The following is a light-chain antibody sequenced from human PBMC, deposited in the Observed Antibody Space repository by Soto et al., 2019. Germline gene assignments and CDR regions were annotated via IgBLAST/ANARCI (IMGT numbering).Light chain of an antibody. J-gene: IGKJ1*01. Sequence: EVVLTQSPGTLSLSPGERATLSCWASQSVSGNYLAWHQQKPGQAPRLLIYAVSRRATGIPDRFSGRGSGTEFTLTISRLEPEDFAVYYCQHYGRSPWTFGQGTKVEIK. CDR2: AVS. CDR1: QSVSGNY. CDR3: QHYGRSPWT. V-gene: IGKV3-20*01.